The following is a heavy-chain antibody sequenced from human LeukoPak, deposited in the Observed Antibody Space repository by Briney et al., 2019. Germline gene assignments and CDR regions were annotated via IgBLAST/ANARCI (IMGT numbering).Heavy chain of an antibody. CDR2: ISYDGSNK. CDR3: AGALSKVVVITTTADY. J-gene: IGHJ4*02. V-gene: IGHV3-30-3*01. CDR1: GFTFSSYA. Sequence: PGRSLRLSCAASGFTFSSYAMHWVRQAPGKGLEWVAVISYDGSNKYYADSVKGRFTISRDNSKNTLYLQMNSLRAEDTAVYYCAGALSKVVVITTTADYWGQGTLVTVSS. D-gene: IGHD3-22*01.